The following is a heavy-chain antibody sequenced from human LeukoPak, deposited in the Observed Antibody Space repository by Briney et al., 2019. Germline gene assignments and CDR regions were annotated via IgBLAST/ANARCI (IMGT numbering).Heavy chain of an antibody. CDR1: GFTLDDYA. D-gene: IGHD2-2*01. CDR3: AGYCSSTSCGVDY. J-gene: IGHJ4*02. Sequence: GGSLRLSCAAYGFTLDDYAMHWVRQAPGKGLEWVSLISWDGGSTYYADSVKGRFTISRDNSKNSLYLQMNSLRAEDTALYYCAGYCSSTSCGVDYWGQGTLVTVSS. CDR2: ISWDGGST. V-gene: IGHV3-43D*04.